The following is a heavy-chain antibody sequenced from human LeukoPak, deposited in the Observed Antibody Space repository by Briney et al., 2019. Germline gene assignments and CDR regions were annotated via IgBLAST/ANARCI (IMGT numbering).Heavy chain of an antibody. Sequence: PSETLSLTCTVSGGSLSSYYWNWLGPPPGKGLEWIGSISYSGSTNYNPSLESRVTISVDTSKNQISLKLSSVTAADTAVYYCARGSSWYAYWGQGTLVTVSS. V-gene: IGHV4-59*01. CDR2: ISYSGST. CDR3: ARGSSWYAY. D-gene: IGHD6-13*01. J-gene: IGHJ4*02. CDR1: GGSLSSYY.